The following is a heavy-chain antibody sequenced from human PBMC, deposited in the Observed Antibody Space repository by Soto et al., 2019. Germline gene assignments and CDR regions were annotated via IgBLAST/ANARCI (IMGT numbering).Heavy chain of an antibody. J-gene: IGHJ6*03. V-gene: IGHV1-8*01. Sequence: ASVKVSCKASGYTFTSYDINWVRQATGQGLEWMGWMNPNSGNTGYAQKFQGRVTMTRNTSISTAYMELSSLRSEDTAVYYCARWRGAGNPDYYYYYYMDVWGKGTTVTVSS. D-gene: IGHD3-10*01. CDR2: MNPNSGNT. CDR1: GYTFTSYD. CDR3: ARWRGAGNPDYYYYYYMDV.